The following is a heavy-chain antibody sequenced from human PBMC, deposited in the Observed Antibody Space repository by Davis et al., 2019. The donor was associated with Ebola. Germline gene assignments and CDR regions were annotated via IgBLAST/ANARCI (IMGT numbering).Heavy chain of an antibody. CDR3: ATQEVGRTLYSDY. J-gene: IGHJ4*02. D-gene: IGHD1-26*01. Sequence: PSETLSLTCTVSGGSISSSSYYWGWIRQPPGKGLEWIGSIYNSGSTYYNPSLKSRVTISVDTSKNQFSLNLSSVTAADTAVYYCATQEVGRTLYSDYWGLGTLVTVSS. V-gene: IGHV4-39*07. CDR1: GGSISSSSYY. CDR2: IYNSGST.